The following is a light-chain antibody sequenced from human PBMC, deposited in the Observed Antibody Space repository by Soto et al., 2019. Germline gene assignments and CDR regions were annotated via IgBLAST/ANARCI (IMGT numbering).Light chain of an antibody. Sequence: QSVLTQPPSASGTPGQRVTISCSGSSFNSESNFVYWYQQFPGTAPRLLIYRNNQRPSGVPDRFSGSKSGTSASLAISALRSEDEADYYCTVWDDSLRGRLFGGGTKVTVL. CDR1: SFNSESNF. J-gene: IGLJ2*01. CDR2: RNN. CDR3: TVWDDSLRGRL. V-gene: IGLV1-47*01.